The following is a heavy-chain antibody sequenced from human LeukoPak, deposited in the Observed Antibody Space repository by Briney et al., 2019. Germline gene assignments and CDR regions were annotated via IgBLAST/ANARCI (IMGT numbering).Heavy chain of an antibody. J-gene: IGHJ4*02. CDR1: GFTVSSSY. CDR3: AREVVSTPSYFDS. CDR2: FYRGDST. D-gene: IGHD2-15*01. V-gene: IGHV3-53*01. Sequence: PGGSLRLSCAASGFTVSSSYMYWVRQAPGKGLEWVSFFYRGDSTYYAESVRGRFTISRDNSKNTLYLLMNGLIPEDTAVYYCAREVVSTPSYFDSWARGPWSPSPQ.